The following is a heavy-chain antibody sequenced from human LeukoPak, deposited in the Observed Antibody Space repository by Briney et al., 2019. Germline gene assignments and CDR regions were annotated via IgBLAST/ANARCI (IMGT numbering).Heavy chain of an antibody. CDR3: ARDAYYYDSSGYFVLDY. CDR2: ISSSSSYI. V-gene: IGHV3-21*01. Sequence: GGSLRLSCAASGFTFSSYEMNWVRQAPGKGLEWVSSISSSSSYIYYADSVKGRFTISRDNAKNSLYLQMNSLRAEDTAVYYCARDAYYYDSSGYFVLDYWGQGTLVTVSS. CDR1: GFTFSSYE. J-gene: IGHJ4*02. D-gene: IGHD3-22*01.